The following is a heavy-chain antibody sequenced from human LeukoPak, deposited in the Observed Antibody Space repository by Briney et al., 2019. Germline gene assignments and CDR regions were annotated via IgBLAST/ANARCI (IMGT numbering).Heavy chain of an antibody. V-gene: IGHV3-20*04. CDR3: ARVDCSSTSCYGRFDY. CDR2: INWNGGST. J-gene: IGHJ4*02. CDR1: GFTFSTYW. Sequence: RSGGSLRLSCAASGFTFSTYWMNWFRQTPGKGLEWVSGINWNGGSTGYADSVKGRFTISRDNAKNSLYLQMNSLRAEDTALYYCARVDCSSTSCYGRFDYWGQGTLVTVSS. D-gene: IGHD2-2*01.